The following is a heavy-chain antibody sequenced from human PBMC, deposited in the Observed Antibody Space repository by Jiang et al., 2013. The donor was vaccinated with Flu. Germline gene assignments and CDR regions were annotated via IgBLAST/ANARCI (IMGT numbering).Heavy chain of an antibody. CDR1: GNTFNSYA. CDR2: IIPSFGTP. D-gene: IGHD1-26*01. V-gene: IGHV1-69*06. J-gene: IGHJ3*02. CDR3: ARDRQWELLGDAFDI. Sequence: GAEVKKPGSSVKVSCKASGNTFNSYAINWVRQAPGQGLEWMGGIIPSFGTPKYAQKFQGRLTIIADKSTSTAYMELSSLRSEDTAVYYCARDRQWELLGDAFDIWGQGTMVTVSS.